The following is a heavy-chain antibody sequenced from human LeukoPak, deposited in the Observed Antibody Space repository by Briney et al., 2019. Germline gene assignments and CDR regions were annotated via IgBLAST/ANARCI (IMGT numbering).Heavy chain of an antibody. V-gene: IGHV4-38-2*02. CDR2: IYHSGST. CDR1: GYSISSGYY. J-gene: IGHJ4*02. Sequence: SETLSLTCTVSGYSISSGYYWGWIRQPPGKGLEWIGSIYHSGSTYYNPSLKSRVTISVDTSKNQFSLKLSSVTAADTAVYYCARDPHDYGPLGIDYWGQGTLVTVSS. D-gene: IGHD4-17*01. CDR3: ARDPHDYGPLGIDY.